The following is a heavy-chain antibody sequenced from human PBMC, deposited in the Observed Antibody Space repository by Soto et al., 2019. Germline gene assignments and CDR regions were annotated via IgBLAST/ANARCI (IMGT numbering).Heavy chain of an antibody. D-gene: IGHD4-4*01. CDR3: AKDGYGNNAGAALHI. Sequence: QGQLVQSGAEVKKPGASVKVSCKASGYTFTSFGITWVRQAPGQGLEWMGWISTYNGKANYAQKLQGRVTVTRDTSTNTAYMELRSLRSDDTAVYYCAKDGYGNNAGAALHIWGQGTMVTVSS. J-gene: IGHJ3*02. CDR1: GYTFTSFG. V-gene: IGHV1-18*04. CDR2: ISTYNGKA.